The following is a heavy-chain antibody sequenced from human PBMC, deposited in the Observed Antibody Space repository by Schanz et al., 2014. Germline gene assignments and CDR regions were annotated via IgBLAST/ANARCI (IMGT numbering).Heavy chain of an antibody. V-gene: IGHV1-2*04. CDR1: GYTFTGYY. Sequence: QVQLVQSGAEVKKPGASVKVSCKASGYTFTGYYMHWVRQAPGQGLEWMGWINPNSGTTNYAQKFQGWVTMTRDTSISTAYMELSSLRSEDTAVYYCARDGVDAAAGGNYWGQGTLVTGSS. CDR3: ARDGVDAAAGGNY. CDR2: INPNSGTT. D-gene: IGHD6-13*01. J-gene: IGHJ4*02.